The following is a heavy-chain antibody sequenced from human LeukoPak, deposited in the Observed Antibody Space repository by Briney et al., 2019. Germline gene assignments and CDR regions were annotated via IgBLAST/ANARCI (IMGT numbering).Heavy chain of an antibody. CDR1: GFTFSIYT. V-gene: IGHV3-23*01. Sequence: GGSLRLSCAASGFTFSIYTMSWVRQAPGKGLEWVSAISGSGGTAYYADSVKGRFTISGDNSKNTLYLQMNSLRAEDTAVYYCAKGLLMVATYQSVDYWGQGTLVTVSS. CDR2: ISGSGGTA. J-gene: IGHJ4*02. CDR3: AKGLLMVATYQSVDY. D-gene: IGHD5-12*01.